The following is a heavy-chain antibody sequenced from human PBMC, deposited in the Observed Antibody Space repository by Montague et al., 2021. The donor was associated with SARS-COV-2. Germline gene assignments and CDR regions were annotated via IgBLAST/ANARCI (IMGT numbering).Heavy chain of an antibody. V-gene: IGHV4-59*08. Sequence: SETLSLTCTVSGVSVTDYYWSWIRQPPGKGLEWVGDVLYNKGTNFNPSLKIRVAISVDTSKNQFSLRLTSVTAADTAFYDCVRHPHYDGLNGPPDFWDQGTLVTVSS. CDR1: GVSVTDYY. D-gene: IGHD3-9*01. J-gene: IGHJ4*02. CDR3: VRHPHYDGLNGPPDF. CDR2: VLYNKGT.